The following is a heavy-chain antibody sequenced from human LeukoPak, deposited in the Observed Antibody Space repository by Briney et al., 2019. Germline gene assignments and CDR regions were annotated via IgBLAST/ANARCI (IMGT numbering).Heavy chain of an antibody. D-gene: IGHD6-19*01. J-gene: IGHJ4*02. Sequence: GGSLRLSCAAPGFMFHDYAIHWVRQAPGKGLEWVSLISGDGGSTFYADSVKGRFTISRDNSKNSLYLQMNSLSSDDTALYYCARESESSGWYDYWGQGTLVTVSS. CDR2: ISGDGGST. CDR1: GFMFHDYA. V-gene: IGHV3-43*02. CDR3: ARESESSGWYDY.